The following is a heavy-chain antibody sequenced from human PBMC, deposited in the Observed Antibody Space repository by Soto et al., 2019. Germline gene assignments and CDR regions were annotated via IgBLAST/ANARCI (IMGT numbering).Heavy chain of an antibody. CDR1: GGSMRRAGYI. V-gene: IGHV4-31*03. CDR3: ARDTRAGYYYDSSGYYLGDFDI. Sequence: TRSLRCSVSGGSMRRAGYIWSWILLKPRKGLEWIGYIYYSGSTYYNPSLKSRVTISVDTSKNQFSLKLSSVTAADTAVYYCARDTRAGYYYDSSGYYLGDFDIWGQGTMVT. CDR2: IYYSGST. J-gene: IGHJ3*02. D-gene: IGHD3-22*01.